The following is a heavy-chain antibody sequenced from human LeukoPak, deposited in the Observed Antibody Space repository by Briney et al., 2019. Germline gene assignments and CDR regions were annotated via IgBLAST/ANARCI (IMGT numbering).Heavy chain of an antibody. V-gene: IGHV3-23*01. CDR3: AKDYPDFDY. CDR2: ISATGGTT. J-gene: IGHJ4*02. CDR1: GFTFRTYA. Sequence: PGGSLRLSCAASGFTFRTYAMTWVRQTPGRGLEWVSGISATGGTTHYADSAKGRFTISRDNSKNTLYLQMNSLRAEDTAVYYCAKDYPDFDYWGQGTLVTVSS.